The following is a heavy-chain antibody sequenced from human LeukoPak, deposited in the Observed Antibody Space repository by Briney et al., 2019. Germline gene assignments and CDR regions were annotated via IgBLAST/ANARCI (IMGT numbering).Heavy chain of an antibody. Sequence: ASVKVSCKAPGYTFTNYGITWVRQAPGQGLEWMGWISGYQGSTKYAQNFQGRVTMTTDTSTSTAYMELRSLRSDDTAVYYCARDRRKLRYYYMDVWGKGTTVTVSS. V-gene: IGHV1-18*01. CDR3: ARDRRKLRYYYMDV. CDR2: ISGYQGST. J-gene: IGHJ6*03. CDR1: GYTFTNYG. D-gene: IGHD1-7*01.